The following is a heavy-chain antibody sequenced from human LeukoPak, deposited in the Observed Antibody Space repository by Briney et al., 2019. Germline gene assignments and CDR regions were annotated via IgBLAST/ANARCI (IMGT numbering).Heavy chain of an antibody. V-gene: IGHV3-53*01. D-gene: IGHD3-10*01. Sequence: PGGSLRLSCAASGITVSSNYMNWVRQAPGKGLEWVSVIYSGGSTYYADSVKGRFTISRDDFRNTLYLQMNSLRAEDTAVYYCARWFGELYGWFDPWGQGTLVTVSS. CDR3: ARWFGELYGWFDP. CDR1: GITVSSNY. CDR2: IYSGGST. J-gene: IGHJ5*02.